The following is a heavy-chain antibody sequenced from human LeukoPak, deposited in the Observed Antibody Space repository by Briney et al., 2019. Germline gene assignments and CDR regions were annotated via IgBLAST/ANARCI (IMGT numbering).Heavy chain of an antibody. D-gene: IGHD2-2*01. CDR2: ISGSGGST. CDR1: GFTFSSYA. CDR3: ARDRIQYQLLNWFDP. J-gene: IGHJ5*02. Sequence: PGGSLRFSCAASGFTFSSYAMSWVRQAPGKGLEWVSAISGSGGSTYYADSVKGRFTISRDNAKNSLYLQMNSLRAEDTAVYYCARDRIQYQLLNWFDPWGQGTLVTVSS. V-gene: IGHV3-23*01.